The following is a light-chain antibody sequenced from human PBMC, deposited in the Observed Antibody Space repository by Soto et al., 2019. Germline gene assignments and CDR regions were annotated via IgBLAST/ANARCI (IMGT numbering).Light chain of an antibody. V-gene: IGLV1-47*01. CDR3: AAWDDSLKSVV. J-gene: IGLJ2*01. Sequence: QPVLTQPPSASGTPGQRVAISCSGSSPNIGSNFAYWYQHFPGTAPKLLILRNNQRPSGVPDRFSASKSGTSASLSISGLRPEDEADYYCAAWDDSLKSVVFGGGTQLTVL. CDR1: SPNIGSNF. CDR2: RNN.